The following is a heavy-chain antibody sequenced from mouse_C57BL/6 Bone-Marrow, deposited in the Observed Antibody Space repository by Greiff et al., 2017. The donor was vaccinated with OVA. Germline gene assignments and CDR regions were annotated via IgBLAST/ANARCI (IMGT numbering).Heavy chain of an antibody. J-gene: IGHJ2*01. Sequence: EVMLVESGGDLVKPGGSLKLSCAASGFTFSSYGMSWVRQTPDKRLEWVATISSGGSYTYYTDSVKGRFPISRDNAKNTLYLQMSSLMSEDTAMYYCARRLGLYFDYWGQGTTLTVSS. D-gene: IGHD4-1*01. CDR2: ISSGGSYT. V-gene: IGHV5-6*02. CDR1: GFTFSSYG. CDR3: ARRLGLYFDY.